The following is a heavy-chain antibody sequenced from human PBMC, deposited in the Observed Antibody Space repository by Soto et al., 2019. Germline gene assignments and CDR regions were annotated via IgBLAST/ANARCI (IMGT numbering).Heavy chain of an antibody. Sequence: GGSLRLSCAASGFTFSNYAMSWVRQAPGKGLEWVSVRSGSGYVTYYADSVKGRFTISRDNSKNTLYLQMNSLRAEDTAVYHCVKDSGGAYTWFDPWGQGTLVTVSS. CDR3: VKDSGGAYTWFDP. CDR2: RSGSGYVT. D-gene: IGHD4-17*01. CDR1: GFTFSNYA. V-gene: IGHV3-23*01. J-gene: IGHJ5*02.